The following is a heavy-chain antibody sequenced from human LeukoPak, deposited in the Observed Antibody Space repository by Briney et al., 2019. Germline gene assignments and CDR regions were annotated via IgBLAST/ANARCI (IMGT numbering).Heavy chain of an antibody. J-gene: IGHJ5*02. CDR3: ARPGSVTTSDWFDP. Sequence: GGSLRLSCAASGSTFSSYGMHWVRQAPGKGLEWVAVIWYDGSNKYYADSVKGRFTISRDNSKNTLYLQMNSLRAEDTAVYYCARPGSVTTSDWFDPWGQGTLVTVSS. V-gene: IGHV3-33*01. D-gene: IGHD4-17*01. CDR1: GSTFSSYG. CDR2: IWYDGSNK.